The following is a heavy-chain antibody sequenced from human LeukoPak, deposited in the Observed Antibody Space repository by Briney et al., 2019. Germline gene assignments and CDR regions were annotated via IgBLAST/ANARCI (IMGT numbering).Heavy chain of an antibody. Sequence: ASVKVSCKASGYTFTSYDINWVRQATGQGLEWMGWMNPNSGNTGYAQKFQGRVTMTRNTSISTAYTELSSLRSEDTAVYYCARGRYYDILTGYHYPEFDYWGQGTLVTVSS. V-gene: IGHV1-8*01. D-gene: IGHD3-9*01. CDR3: ARGRYYDILTGYHYPEFDY. CDR1: GYTFTSYD. J-gene: IGHJ4*02. CDR2: MNPNSGNT.